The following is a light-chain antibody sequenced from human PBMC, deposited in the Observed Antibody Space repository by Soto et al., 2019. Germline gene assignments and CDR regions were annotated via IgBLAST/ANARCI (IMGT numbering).Light chain of an antibody. V-gene: IGKV1-33*01. Sequence: DIQMTQSPSSLSASIGDRVTITCQASQDIRNYINWYQQKPGKAPKLLIYDASNLETGVPSRVIGSVSGTDFTFTISSLQPDDIETNYCLLFHNPLQLTFDGGTKMEI. CDR2: DAS. CDR1: QDIRNY. J-gene: IGKJ4*01. CDR3: LLFHNPLQLT.